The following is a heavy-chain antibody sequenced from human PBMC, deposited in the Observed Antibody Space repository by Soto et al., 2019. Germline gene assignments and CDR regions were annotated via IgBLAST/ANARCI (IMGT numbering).Heavy chain of an antibody. Sequence: EVQLVESGGGLVKPGGSLRLSCAASGFTFSNAWMSWVRQAPGKGLEWVGRIKSKTDGGTTDYAAPVKGRFTISRDDSKNTLYLQMNSLKTEDTAVYYCTTNYCSGGSCYWGDSWGQGTLVTVSS. V-gene: IGHV3-15*01. J-gene: IGHJ4*02. CDR2: IKSKTDGGTT. CDR1: GFTFSNAW. CDR3: TTNYCSGGSCYWGDS. D-gene: IGHD2-15*01.